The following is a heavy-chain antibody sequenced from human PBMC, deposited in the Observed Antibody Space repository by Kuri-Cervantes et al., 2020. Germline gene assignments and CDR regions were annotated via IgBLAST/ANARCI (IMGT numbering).Heavy chain of an antibody. CDR3: ARAYGSGSSYDY. D-gene: IGHD3-10*01. V-gene: IGHV5-51*01. Sequence: GESLKISCQGSGYSFSTYWIGWVRQMPGKGLEWMGIIYPGDSDIRYSPSFQGQVTISADKSINTAYLQWSILKASDTAMYYCARAYGSGSSYDYWGQGTLVTVSS. CDR2: IYPGDSDI. CDR1: GYSFSTYW. J-gene: IGHJ4*02.